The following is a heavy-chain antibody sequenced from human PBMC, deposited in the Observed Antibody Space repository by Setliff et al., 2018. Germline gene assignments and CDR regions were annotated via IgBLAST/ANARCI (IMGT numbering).Heavy chain of an antibody. Sequence: ASVKVSCKTSGFGFTTFGFSWVRQAPGQGLEWLGSISPYSGNTNYPQWLQDRVTMTIDTSATTVYMELQSLRSDDTAVYYCARDYGASDGFDIWGQGTMVTVSS. CDR2: ISPYSGNT. CDR3: ARDYGASDGFDI. J-gene: IGHJ3*02. V-gene: IGHV1-18*01. CDR1: GFGFTTFG. D-gene: IGHD4-17*01.